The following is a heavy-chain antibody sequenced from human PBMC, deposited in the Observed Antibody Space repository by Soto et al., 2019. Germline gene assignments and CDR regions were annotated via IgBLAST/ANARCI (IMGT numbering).Heavy chain of an antibody. CDR2: IIPILGIA. CDR1: GGTFSSYT. D-gene: IGHD4-17*01. J-gene: IGHJ4*02. V-gene: IGHV1-69*02. Sequence: ASVKVSCKASGGTFSSYTISWVRQAPGQGLEWMGRIIPILGIANYAQKFQGRVTITADKSTSTAYMELSSLRSEDTAVYYCARASNDYGDYRSVARFDYWGQGTLVTVSS. CDR3: ARASNDYGDYRSVARFDY.